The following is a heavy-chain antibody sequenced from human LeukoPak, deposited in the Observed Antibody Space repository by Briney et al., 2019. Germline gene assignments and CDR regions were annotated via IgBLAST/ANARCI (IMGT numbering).Heavy chain of an antibody. CDR1: GFTFSSYS. Sequence: GGSLRLSCAGSGFTFSSYSMNWVRQAPGKGLQWVSSISRSSSYIHYADSVKGRFTISRDNARNSLYLQMNSLRAEDTAVYYCARAPPGRDLLGGFDFWGQGIRVTVSS. D-gene: IGHD2-15*01. CDR2: ISRSSSYI. J-gene: IGHJ4*02. V-gene: IGHV3-21*01. CDR3: ARAPPGRDLLGGFDF.